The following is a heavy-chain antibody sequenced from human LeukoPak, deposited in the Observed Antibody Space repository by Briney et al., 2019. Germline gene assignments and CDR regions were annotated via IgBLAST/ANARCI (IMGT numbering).Heavy chain of an antibody. CDR1: GFTFSIYG. D-gene: IGHD6-6*01. CDR3: AKNRQSASSDFDY. Sequence: PGGSLRLSCAASGFTFSIYGMNWVRQAPGKGLEWVSSISSSSSYMFYADSLKGRFTISRDNAKNTLYLQMNSLRAEDTAVYCCAKNRQSASSDFDYWGQGTLVTVSS. CDR2: ISSSSSYM. J-gene: IGHJ4*02. V-gene: IGHV3-21*01.